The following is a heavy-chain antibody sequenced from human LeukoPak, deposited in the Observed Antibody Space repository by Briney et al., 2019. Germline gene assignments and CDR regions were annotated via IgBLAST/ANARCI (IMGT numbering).Heavy chain of an antibody. CDR2: INHSGST. V-gene: IGHV4-34*01. CDR3: ARVGPWCFDL. CDR1: GGSFSGYY. Sequence: SETLSLTCAVYGGSFSGYYWSWIRQPPGKGLEWIGEINHSGSTNYNPSLKSRVTISVDTSKKQFSLKLSSVTAADAAVYYCARVGPWCFDLWGRGTLVTVS. J-gene: IGHJ2*01.